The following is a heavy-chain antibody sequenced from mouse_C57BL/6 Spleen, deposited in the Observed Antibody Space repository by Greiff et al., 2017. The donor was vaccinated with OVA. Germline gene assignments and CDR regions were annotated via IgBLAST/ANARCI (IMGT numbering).Heavy chain of an antibody. V-gene: IGHV5-6*01. J-gene: IGHJ1*03. CDR2: ISSGGSYT. D-gene: IGHD1-1*01. CDR3: AGRGFITTVVVHWYFDV. Sequence: EVHLVESGGDLVKPGGSLKLSCAASGFTFSSYGMSWVRQTPDKRLEWVATISSGGSYTYYPDSVTGRFTISRDNAKKTLYLQMSSLKSENTAMYYCAGRGFITTVVVHWYFDVWGTGTTVTVSS. CDR1: GFTFSSYG.